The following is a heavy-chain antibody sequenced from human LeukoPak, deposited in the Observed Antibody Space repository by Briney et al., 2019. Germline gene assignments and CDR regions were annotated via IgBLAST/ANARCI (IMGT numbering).Heavy chain of an antibody. V-gene: IGHV1-8*01. CDR3: ARWVSGSFAEYGMDV. CDR1: GYTFTSYD. Sequence: ASVKVSCKASGYTFTSYDINWVRQATGQGLEWMGWMNPNSGNTGYAQKFQGRVTMTRNTSTSTAYMELSSLRSEDTAAYYCARWVSGSFAEYGMDVWGQGTTVTVSS. J-gene: IGHJ6*02. D-gene: IGHD1-26*01. CDR2: MNPNSGNT.